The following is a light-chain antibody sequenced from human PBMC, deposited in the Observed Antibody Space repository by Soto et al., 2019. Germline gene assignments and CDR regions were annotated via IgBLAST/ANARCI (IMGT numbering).Light chain of an antibody. CDR3: QKYNSFPRT. J-gene: IGKJ1*01. CDR2: AAS. V-gene: IGKV1-27*01. Sequence: DIRMTQSPPSLSASVGDKITITCRASQGINNYLAWYQQKPGEVPILLIYAASTLQSGVSSRFSGSGSGTVFTLTINSLQAEDVVSYYYQKYNSFPRTFGQGTKVEIK. CDR1: QGINNY.